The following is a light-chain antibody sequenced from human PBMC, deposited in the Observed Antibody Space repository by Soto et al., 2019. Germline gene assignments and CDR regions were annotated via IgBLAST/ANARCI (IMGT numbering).Light chain of an antibody. CDR2: DKN. CDR3: GTWDSSLSGVV. V-gene: IGLV1-51*01. CDR1: SSNIGNNY. J-gene: IGLJ2*01. Sequence: QAVVTQPPSVSAAPGQKVTISCSGSSSNIGNNYVSWYQQLPGTAPKLLIYDKNKRPSGIPDRFSGSKSGTSATLGITGLQTGDEADYYCGTWDSSLSGVVFGGGTKLTVL.